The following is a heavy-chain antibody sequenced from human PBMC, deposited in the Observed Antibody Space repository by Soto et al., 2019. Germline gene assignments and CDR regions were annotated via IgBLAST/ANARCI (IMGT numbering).Heavy chain of an antibody. CDR2: SANKAAGHTT. Sequence: GGSLRLSCAVSGFTFSDYYMDWVRQTPGKGLEWLARSANKAAGHTTEYAASVKGRFTISRDDSKNSLHLQMNSLETEDTAVYYCARGKNSFDYWGQGTLVTVSS. V-gene: IGHV3-72*01. J-gene: IGHJ4*02. CDR1: GFTFSDYY. CDR3: ARGKNSFDY.